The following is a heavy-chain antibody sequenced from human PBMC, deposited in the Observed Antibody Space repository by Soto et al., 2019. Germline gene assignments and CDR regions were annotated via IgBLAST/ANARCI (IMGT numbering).Heavy chain of an antibody. CDR2: IYWDYEK. J-gene: IGHJ4*02. D-gene: IGHD5-12*01. V-gene: IGHV2-5*02. CDR3: AHMLVIGGYDEGFDY. CDR1: GFSLSTSSGVG. Sequence: QITLKESGPTLVKPTQTLTLTCTFSGFSLSTSSGVGVGWIRQPPGKALEWLAFIYWDYEKRYSPSLKSRLTDTKATSKNQVVLIVTNMDPVDTATYYCAHMLVIGGYDEGFDYWGQGALVTVSS.